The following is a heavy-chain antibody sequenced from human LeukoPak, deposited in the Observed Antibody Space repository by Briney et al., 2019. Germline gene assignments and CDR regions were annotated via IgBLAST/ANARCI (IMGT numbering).Heavy chain of an antibody. CDR1: GYTFTGYY. CDR2: INPNSGRT. D-gene: IGHD5-24*01. V-gene: IGHV1-2*02. J-gene: IGHJ5*02. CDR3: ARESRTVEMGTSIHGHWSDP. Sequence: ASVKVSCKASGYTFTGYYIHWVRQAPGQGLEWMGWINPNSGRTNYAQKFQGRVTMTRDTSINTAYMEFSSLRSDDTAVYYCARESRTVEMGTSIHGHWSDPWGQGTLVTVSS.